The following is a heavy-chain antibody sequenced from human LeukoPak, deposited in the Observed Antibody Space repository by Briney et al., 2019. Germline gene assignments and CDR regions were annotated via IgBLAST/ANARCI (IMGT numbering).Heavy chain of an antibody. D-gene: IGHD3-3*01. V-gene: IGHV3-30*02. CDR1: GFTFSSYG. CDR3: AKAKAYYDFWSTPY. Sequence: GGSLRLSCAASGFTFSSYGMHWVRQAPGKGLEWVAFIRYDGSNKYYADSVKGRFTISRDNYKNTLYLKMNSLRAEDTAVYYCAKAKAYYDFWSTPYWGQGTLVTVSS. CDR2: IRYDGSNK. J-gene: IGHJ4*02.